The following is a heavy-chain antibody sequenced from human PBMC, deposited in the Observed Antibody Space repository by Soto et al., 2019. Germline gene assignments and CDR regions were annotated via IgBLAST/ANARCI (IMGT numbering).Heavy chain of an antibody. Sequence: PGGSLRLSCAASGITFSSYVMSWVRQAPGKGLDWVSAISGSGSSIYYADSVKGRFTFSRDNSKNTLSLQMNSLRVEDTAVYYCARIIDGAGSDYWGQGTLVTVSS. J-gene: IGHJ4*02. CDR3: ARIIDGAGSDY. CDR1: GITFSSYV. CDR2: ISGSGSSI. D-gene: IGHD1-26*01. V-gene: IGHV3-23*01.